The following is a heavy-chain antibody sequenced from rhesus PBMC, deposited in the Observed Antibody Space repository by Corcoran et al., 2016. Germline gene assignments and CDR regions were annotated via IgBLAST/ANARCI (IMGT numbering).Heavy chain of an antibody. CDR1: VGSLSSNY. J-gene: IGHJ4*01. CDR3: AREGGLYSGSQVGDY. Sequence: QLQLQASGPGLVKPSETLSLTCPVSVGSLSSNYWSWIRQPTVKGLEWIGRISGSGGSTDYNPSLKSRVTISTDTSKNQFSLKLSSVTAADTAVYYCAREGGLYSGSQVGDYWGQGVLVTVSS. CDR2: ISGSGGST. V-gene: IGHV4-173*01. D-gene: IGHD6-25*01.